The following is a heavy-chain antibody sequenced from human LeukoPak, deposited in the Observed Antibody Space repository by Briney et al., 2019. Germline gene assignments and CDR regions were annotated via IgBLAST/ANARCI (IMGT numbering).Heavy chain of an antibody. CDR1: GYTFTGYY. J-gene: IGHJ3*02. CDR2: INPNSGGT. Sequence: ASVKVSCKASGYTFTGYYMHWVRQAPGQGLEWMGWINPNSGGTNYAQKFQGRVTMTRDTSISTAYMELSRLRSDDTAVYYCAREDILTGYLFRDAFDIWGQGTMVTVSS. CDR3: AREDILTGYLFRDAFDI. V-gene: IGHV1-2*02. D-gene: IGHD3-9*01.